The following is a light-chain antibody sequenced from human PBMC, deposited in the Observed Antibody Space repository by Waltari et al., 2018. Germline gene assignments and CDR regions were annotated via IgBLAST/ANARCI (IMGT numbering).Light chain of an antibody. CDR2: AAS. Sequence: DVQMTQSPSSLSASVGDRVTITCRASHSIANYLNWYQQKPGKVPKLLIYAASSLHSGVPSRFSGSGSVTEFTLTITNLQPEDFATYYCQQSYTTLTFGGGTK. CDR1: HSIANY. CDR3: QQSYTTLT. J-gene: IGKJ4*01. V-gene: IGKV1-39*01.